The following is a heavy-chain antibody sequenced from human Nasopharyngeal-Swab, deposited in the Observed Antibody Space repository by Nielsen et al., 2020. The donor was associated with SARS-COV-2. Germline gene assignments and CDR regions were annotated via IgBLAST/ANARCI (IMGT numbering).Heavy chain of an antibody. D-gene: IGHD3-3*01. CDR3: ARASTIFGVVISYWFDP. V-gene: IGHV4-31*03. CDR1: GGSISSGGYY. J-gene: IGHJ5*02. Sequence: SETLSHTCTVSGGSISSGGYYWSWIRQHPGKGLEWIGYIYYSGSTYYNPSLKSRVTISVDTSKNQFSLKLSSVTAADTAVYYCARASTIFGVVISYWFDPWGQGTLVTVSS. CDR2: IYYSGST.